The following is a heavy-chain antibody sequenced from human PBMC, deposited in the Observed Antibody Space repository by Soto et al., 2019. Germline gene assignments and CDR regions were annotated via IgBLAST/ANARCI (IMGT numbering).Heavy chain of an antibody. J-gene: IGHJ6*02. D-gene: IGHD2-21*02. CDR2: IIPIFGTA. CDR3: ASPVATVYYYYGMDV. V-gene: IGHV1-69*12. Sequence: QVQLVQSGAEVKKPGSSMKVSCKASGGTFSSYAITWVRQAPGQGLEWMGGIIPIFGTADYAQKFQGRVTITADESTSTAYMELSSLRSEDTAVYYCASPVATVYYYYGMDVWGQGTTVTVSS. CDR1: GGTFSSYA.